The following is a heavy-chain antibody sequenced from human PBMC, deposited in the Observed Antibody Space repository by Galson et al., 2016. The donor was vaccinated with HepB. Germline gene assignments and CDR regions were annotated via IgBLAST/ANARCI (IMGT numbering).Heavy chain of an antibody. D-gene: IGHD2/OR15-2a*01. J-gene: IGHJ6*02. Sequence: SVKVSCKASGYTFRSYGISWVRQAPGQGLEWMGWISSYTGNTNYARKLQGRVTMTTDTSTSTAYMELRSLTADDAAVYYCVRDVVIPGHMGSGYYYGIGVWGQGTTVTVSS. CDR3: VRDVVIPGHMGSGYYYGIGV. CDR1: GYTFRSYG. CDR2: ISSYTGNT. V-gene: IGHV1-18*01.